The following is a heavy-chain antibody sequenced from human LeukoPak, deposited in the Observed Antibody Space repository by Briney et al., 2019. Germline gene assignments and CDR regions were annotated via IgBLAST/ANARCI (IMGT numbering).Heavy chain of an antibody. J-gene: IGHJ4*02. V-gene: IGHV4-38-2*02. D-gene: IGHD6-19*01. Sequence: PSETLSLTCAVYGGSFSGYYWGWIRQTPEKGLEWIGSVYHTGDTYYNPSLKSRVTILVDTSKNQFSLKMTSVTAADTAVYYCVRDPYSSGWNAYWGQGTLVTVSS. CDR3: VRDPYSSGWNAY. CDR1: GGSFSGYY. CDR2: VYHTGDT.